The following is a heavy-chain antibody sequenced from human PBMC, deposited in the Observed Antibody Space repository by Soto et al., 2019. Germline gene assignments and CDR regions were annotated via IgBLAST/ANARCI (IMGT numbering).Heavy chain of an antibody. V-gene: IGHV3-23*01. J-gene: IGHJ1*01. CDR2: ISGSGGST. D-gene: IGHD3-10*01. CDR1: GFTFSSYA. Sequence: GGSLRLSCAASGFTFSSYAMSWVRQAPGKGLEWVSAISGSGGSTYYADSVKGRFTISRDNSKNTLYLQMNSLRAEDTAVYYCAKHRLLWFGELLPTPPDMWGQGTLVTVSS. CDR3: AKHRLLWFGELLPTPPDM.